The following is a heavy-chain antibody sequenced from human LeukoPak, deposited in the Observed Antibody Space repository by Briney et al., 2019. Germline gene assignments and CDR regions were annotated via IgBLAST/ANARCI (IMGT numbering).Heavy chain of an antibody. V-gene: IGHV1-2*02. D-gene: IGHD3-22*01. CDR2: INPNSGGT. CDR1: GYTFTGYY. J-gene: IGHJ4*02. Sequence: ASVKVSCKASGYTFTGYYMHWVRQAPGQGLEWMRWINPNSGGTNYAQKFQGRVTMTRDTSTSTVYMELSSLRSEDTAVYYCARDQHSSGLVVYWGQGTLVTVSS. CDR3: ARDQHSSGLVVY.